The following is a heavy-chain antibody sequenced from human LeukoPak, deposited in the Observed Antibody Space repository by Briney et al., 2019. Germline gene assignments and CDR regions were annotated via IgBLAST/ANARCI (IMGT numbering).Heavy chain of an antibody. CDR3: AKRPAAVRGVIPYLDY. V-gene: IGHV3-23*01. Sequence: PGGSLRLSCAASGFMFSSFSMSWVRHVPGKGLEWVSTNADSVKGRFTISRDNSQNTLFLQMNSLRAEDTAIYYCAKRPAAVRGVIPYLDYWGQGTLVTVSS. CDR1: GFMFSSFS. D-gene: IGHD3-10*02. J-gene: IGHJ4*02.